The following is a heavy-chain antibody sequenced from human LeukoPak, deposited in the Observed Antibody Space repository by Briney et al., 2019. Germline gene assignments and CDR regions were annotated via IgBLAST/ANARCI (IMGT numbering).Heavy chain of an antibody. CDR2: INPSGGST. Sequence: ASVKVSCKASGYTFTSYYMHWVRQAPGQGLEWMRIINPSGGSTSYAQKFQGRVTMTRDTSTSTVYMELSSLRSEDTAVYYCARDYYDSSGYYYDDAFDIWGQGTMVTVSS. CDR1: GYTFTSYY. D-gene: IGHD3-22*01. J-gene: IGHJ3*02. V-gene: IGHV1-46*01. CDR3: ARDYYDSSGYYYDDAFDI.